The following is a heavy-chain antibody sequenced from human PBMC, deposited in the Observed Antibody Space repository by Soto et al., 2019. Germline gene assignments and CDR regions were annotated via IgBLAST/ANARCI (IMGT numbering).Heavy chain of an antibody. CDR2: ISSSGSTI. V-gene: IGHV3-48*04. CDR3: ARADSRLDAFDI. D-gene: IGHD2-21*01. Sequence: GALRLSCAASGFTFSSYCMNWVRQAPGKGLEWVSYISSSGSTIYYADSVKGRFTISRDNAKNSLYLQMNSLRAEDTAVYYCARADSRLDAFDIWGQGTMVTVSS. J-gene: IGHJ3*02. CDR1: GFTFSSYC.